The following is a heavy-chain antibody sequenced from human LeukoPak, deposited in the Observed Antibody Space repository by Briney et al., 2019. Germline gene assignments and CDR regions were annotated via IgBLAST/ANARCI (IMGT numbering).Heavy chain of an antibody. Sequence: SETLSLTCTVSGGSVNSGDYYWSWIRQPPGKRLEWIGYIYFSGSTKYSPSLKSRVTISIDTSKTQFSLKLSSVTAADTAVYYCARGVGPDYWGQGTLVTVSS. J-gene: IGHJ4*02. D-gene: IGHD1-26*01. CDR2: IYFSGST. CDR3: ARGVGPDY. CDR1: GGSVNSGDYY. V-gene: IGHV4-61*08.